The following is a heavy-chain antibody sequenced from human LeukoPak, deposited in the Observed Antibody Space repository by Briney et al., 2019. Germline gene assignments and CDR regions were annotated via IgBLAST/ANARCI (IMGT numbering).Heavy chain of an antibody. Sequence: GGSLRLSCAASGFTFSSYSMNWVRQAPGKGLEWVSYISSSSSTIYYADSVKGRFTISRDNAKNSLYLQMNSLRAEDTAVYYCARVLSGYSYTFDYWGQGTLVTVSS. V-gene: IGHV3-48*04. D-gene: IGHD5-18*01. J-gene: IGHJ4*02. CDR2: ISSSSSTI. CDR1: GFTFSSYS. CDR3: ARVLSGYSYTFDY.